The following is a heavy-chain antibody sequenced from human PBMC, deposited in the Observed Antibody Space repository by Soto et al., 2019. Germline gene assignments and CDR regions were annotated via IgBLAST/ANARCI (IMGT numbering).Heavy chain of an antibody. CDR2: IYYSGST. CDR1: GGSISSGDYY. D-gene: IGHD5-12*01. J-gene: IGHJ3*02. CDR3: ARHYSGHRLGAFDI. V-gene: IGHV4-31*03. Sequence: QVHLQESGPGLVKPSQTLSLTCTVSGGSISSGDYYWSWIRQHPGQGLEWIGYIYYSGSTSYLPLLERRVTISVDTSKNKFSLKLTSVTAADTAVYYCARHYSGHRLGAFDIWGQGTRVTVSS.